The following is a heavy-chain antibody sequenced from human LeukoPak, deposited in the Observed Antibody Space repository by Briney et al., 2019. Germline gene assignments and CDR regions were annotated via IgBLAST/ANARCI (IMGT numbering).Heavy chain of an antibody. J-gene: IGHJ4*02. V-gene: IGHV4-39*07. D-gene: IGHD3-10*01. Sequence: SETLSLTCAVSGGSISSNSYYWGWIRQPPGTGLEWIGSIYYSGSTYYNPSLKSRVTISVDTSKNQFSLKLSSVTAADTAVYYCAREDYYGTNFDYWGQGTLVTVSS. CDR3: AREDYYGTNFDY. CDR2: IYYSGST. CDR1: GGSISSNSYY.